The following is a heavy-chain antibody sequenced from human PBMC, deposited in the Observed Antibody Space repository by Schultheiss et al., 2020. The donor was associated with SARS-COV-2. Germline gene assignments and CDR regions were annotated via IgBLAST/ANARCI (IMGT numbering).Heavy chain of an antibody. Sequence: GGSLRLSCAASGFTFSSYGMHWVRQAPGKGLEWVAVISYDGSNKYYADSVKGRFTISRDNSKNTLYLQMNSLKTEDTAVYYCATEYSYGDYWGQGTLVTVSS. D-gene: IGHD5-18*01. CDR2: ISYDGSNK. CDR3: ATEYSYGDY. V-gene: IGHV3-33*08. J-gene: IGHJ4*02. CDR1: GFTFSSYG.